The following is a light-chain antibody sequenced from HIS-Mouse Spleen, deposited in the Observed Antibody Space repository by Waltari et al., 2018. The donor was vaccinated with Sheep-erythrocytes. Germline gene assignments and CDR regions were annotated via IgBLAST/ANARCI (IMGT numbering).Light chain of an antibody. CDR1: SSNLGSNE. CDR2: RNN. V-gene: IGLV1-47*01. J-gene: IGLJ3*02. CDR3: AAWDDSLSGNWV. Sequence: QPVLTQPPSASGTPGHRVTISCSRPSSNLGSNEVYWCQQRPGTAPKLLIDRNNQRPSWVPDRFSGSKSGTSASLAISGLRSEDEADYYCAAWDDSLSGNWVFGGGTKLTVL.